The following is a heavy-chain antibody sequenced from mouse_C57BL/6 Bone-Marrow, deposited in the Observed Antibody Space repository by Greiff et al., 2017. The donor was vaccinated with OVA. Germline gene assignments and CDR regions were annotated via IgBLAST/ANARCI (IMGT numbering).Heavy chain of an antibody. CDR1: GFTFSDYG. Sequence: EVHLVESGGGLVKPGGSLKLSCAASGFTFSDYGMHWVRQAPEKGLEWVAYISSGSSTIYYADTVKGRFTISRDNAKNTLFLQMTSLRSEDTAMYYCARPEGTWFAYWGQGTLVTVSA. CDR2: ISSGSSTI. V-gene: IGHV5-17*01. CDR3: ARPEGTWFAY. J-gene: IGHJ3*01.